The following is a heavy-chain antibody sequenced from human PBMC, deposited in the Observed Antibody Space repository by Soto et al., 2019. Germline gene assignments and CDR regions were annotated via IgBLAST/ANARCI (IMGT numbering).Heavy chain of an antibody. CDR1: GFTFSSYG. CDR2: ISYDGSNK. Sequence: GGSLRLSCAASGFTFSSYGMHWVRQAPGKGLEWVAVISYDGSNKYYADSVKGRFTISRDNSKNTLYLQMNSLRAEDTAVYYCAKDGSGYDCLESYYYHYY. D-gene: IGHD5-12*01. J-gene: IGHJ6*03. CDR3: AKDGSGYDCLESYYYHYY. V-gene: IGHV3-30*18.